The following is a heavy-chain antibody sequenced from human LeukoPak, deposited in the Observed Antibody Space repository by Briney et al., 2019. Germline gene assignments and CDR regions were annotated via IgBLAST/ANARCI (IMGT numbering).Heavy chain of an antibody. Sequence: GGSLRLSCAASGFTFSNAWMSWVRQAPGKGLEWVGRIKSKTDGGTTDYAAPVKGRFTISRDDSKNTLYLQMNSLKTEDTAVYYCTTGGSYYGHDAFDIWGQGTMVTVSS. V-gene: IGHV3-15*01. CDR2: IKSKTDGGTT. CDR1: GFTFSNAW. J-gene: IGHJ3*02. D-gene: IGHD1-26*01. CDR3: TTGGSYYGHDAFDI.